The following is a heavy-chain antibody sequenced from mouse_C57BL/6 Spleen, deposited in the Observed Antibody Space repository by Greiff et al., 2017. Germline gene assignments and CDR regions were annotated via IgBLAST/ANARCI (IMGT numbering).Heavy chain of an antibody. CDR1: GFTFSSYT. J-gene: IGHJ1*03. CDR2: ISGGGGNT. Sequence: EVKLQESGGGLVKPGGSLKLSCAASGFTFSSYTMSWVRQTPEKRLEWVATISGGGGNTYYPDSVKGRFTISRDNAKNTLYLQMSSLRSEDTALYYCARHEGVYDGSSYWYFDVWGTGTTVTVSS. V-gene: IGHV5-9*01. D-gene: IGHD1-1*01. CDR3: ARHEGVYDGSSYWYFDV.